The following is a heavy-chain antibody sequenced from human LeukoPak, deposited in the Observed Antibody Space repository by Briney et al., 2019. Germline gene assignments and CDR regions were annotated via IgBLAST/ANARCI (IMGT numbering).Heavy chain of an antibody. D-gene: IGHD6-6*01. J-gene: IGHJ5*02. V-gene: IGHV3-23*01. CDR1: GFTFSSYA. CDR3: AKQYSSSFLDWFDP. Sequence: PGASLRLSCAASGFTFSSYAMSWVRQAPGKGLEWVSAISGSGGSTYYADSVKGRFTISGDNSKNTLYLQMNSLRAEDTAVYYCAKQYSSSFLDWFDPWGQGTLVTVSS. CDR2: ISGSGGST.